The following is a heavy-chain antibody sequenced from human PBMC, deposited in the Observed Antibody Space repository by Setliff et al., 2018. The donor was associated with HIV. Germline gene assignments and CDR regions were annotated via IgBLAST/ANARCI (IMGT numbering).Heavy chain of an antibody. CDR3: ARSRAAPFDY. D-gene: IGHD6-6*01. J-gene: IGHJ4*02. CDR1: GFTFSSYS. Sequence: PGGSLRLSCAASGFTFSSYSMNWVRQAPGKGLEWVSYISSSSSTIYYADSVKGRFTISRDNAKNSLYLQMNSLRAEDTAVYYCARSRAAPFDYWGQGTLVTVSS. CDR2: ISSSSSTI. V-gene: IGHV3-48*01.